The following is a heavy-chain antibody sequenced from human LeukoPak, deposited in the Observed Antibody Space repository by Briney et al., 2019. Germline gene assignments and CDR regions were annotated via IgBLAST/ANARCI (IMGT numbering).Heavy chain of an antibody. J-gene: IGHJ3*02. Sequence: KTSETLSLTCTVSGGSISGSYWSWIRQPPGKGLEWIAYMYNSGSTNYNPSLKSRVTISVDTSKNQFSLKLSSVTAADTAVYYCARESGTLYAFDIWGQGTMVTVSS. CDR1: GGSISGSY. CDR3: ARESGTLYAFDI. V-gene: IGHV4-59*01. CDR2: MYNSGST. D-gene: IGHD1-26*01.